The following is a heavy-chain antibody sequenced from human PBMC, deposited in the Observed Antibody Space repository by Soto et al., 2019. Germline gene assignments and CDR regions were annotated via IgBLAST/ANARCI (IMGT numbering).Heavy chain of an antibody. D-gene: IGHD1-26*01. J-gene: IGHJ3*02. V-gene: IGHV3-48*02. CDR1: DCAFSSCS. CDR3: ARDLIVGATTANAFDI. Sequence: GGSLRLSGAASDCAFSSCSMNWVRQAPGKGLEWVSYISSSSSTIYYADSVKGRFTISRDNAKNSLYLQMNSLRDEDTAVYYCARDLIVGATTANAFDIWGQGTMVTVSS. CDR2: ISSSSSTI.